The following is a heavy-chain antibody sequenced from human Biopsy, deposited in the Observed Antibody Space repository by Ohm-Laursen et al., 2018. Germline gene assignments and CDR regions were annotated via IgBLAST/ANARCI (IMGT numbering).Heavy chain of an antibody. D-gene: IGHD6-19*01. CDR1: GYSFTSYY. V-gene: IGHV1-46*01. CDR2: INPSGSTT. J-gene: IGHJ4*02. Sequence: SVTASCNASGYSFTSYYMHWVRQAPGQGLEWMGMINPSGSTTSYPQIFQGRVTMTRDTSKSTVYMELSSLRSADTAVYFCARNTGWYGDLYYFDYWGQGTLVTVSS. CDR3: ARNTGWYGDLYYFDY.